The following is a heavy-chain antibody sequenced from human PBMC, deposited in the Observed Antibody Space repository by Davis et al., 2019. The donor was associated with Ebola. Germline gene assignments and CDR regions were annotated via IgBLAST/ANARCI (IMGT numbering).Heavy chain of an antibody. J-gene: IGHJ4*02. V-gene: IGHV3-7*01. D-gene: IGHD6-13*01. CDR3: ARVGAAADHGVEYFDS. Sequence: GESLKISCAASGFTFSRYWMSWVRQAPGKGLEWVANIKQDGSDKYYVDSVKGRFTISRDNAKSSLFLYMNSLRADDTAVYYCARVGAAADHGVEYFDSWGQGTLVTVSS. CDR1: GFTFSRYW. CDR2: IKQDGSDK.